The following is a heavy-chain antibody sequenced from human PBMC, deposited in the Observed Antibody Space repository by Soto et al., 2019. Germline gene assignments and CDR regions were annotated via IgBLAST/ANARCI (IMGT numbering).Heavy chain of an antibody. Sequence: GGSLRLSCAASGFTFSDYYMSWIRQAPGKGLEWVSYISSSSSYTNYADSVKGRFTISRDNAENSLYLQMNSLRAEDTAVYYCARDKRRNWFGELLSSTNYYYYGMDVWGQGTTVTVSS. V-gene: IGHV3-11*06. CDR2: ISSSSSYT. CDR1: GFTFSDYY. D-gene: IGHD3-10*01. CDR3: ARDKRRNWFGELLSSTNYYYYGMDV. J-gene: IGHJ6*02.